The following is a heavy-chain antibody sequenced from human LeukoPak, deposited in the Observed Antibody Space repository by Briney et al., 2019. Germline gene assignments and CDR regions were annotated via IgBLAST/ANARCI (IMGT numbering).Heavy chain of an antibody. V-gene: IGHV3-21*01. Sequence: GGSLRLSCAASGFTFSSYSMNWVRQAPGKGLEWVSSISSSSSYIYYADSVKGRFTISRDNARNSLYLQMNSLRAEDTAVYYCARSPVSRKLDYWGQGTLVTVSS. CDR2: ISSSSSYI. J-gene: IGHJ4*02. CDR3: ARSPVSRKLDY. D-gene: IGHD1-14*01. CDR1: GFTFSSYS.